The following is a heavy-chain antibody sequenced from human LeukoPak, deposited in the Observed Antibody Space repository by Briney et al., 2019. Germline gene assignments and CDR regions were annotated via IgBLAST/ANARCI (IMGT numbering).Heavy chain of an antibody. Sequence: SETLSLTCAVYGGSFSGYYWSWIRQPPGKGLEWIGEINHSGSTNYNPSLKSRVTISVDTSKNQFSLKLSSVTAADTAVYYCARGRSAQRAFDIWGQGTMVTVSS. D-gene: IGHD2-15*01. CDR1: GGSFSGYY. CDR2: INHSGST. V-gene: IGHV4-34*01. J-gene: IGHJ3*02. CDR3: ARGRSAQRAFDI.